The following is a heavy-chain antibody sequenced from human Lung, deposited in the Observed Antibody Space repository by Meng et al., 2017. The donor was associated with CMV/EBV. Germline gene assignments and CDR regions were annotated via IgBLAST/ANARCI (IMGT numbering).Heavy chain of an antibody. CDR2: ISSSGSTI. V-gene: IGHV3-11*01. CDR1: GFTFSDYY. Sequence: GESXKISXAASGFTFSDYYMSWIRQAPGKGLEWVSYISSSGSTIYYADSVKGRFTISRDNAKNSLYLQMNSLRAEDTAVYYCARDPGPSFWSGYYPGGMDVWGQGXTVTVSS. D-gene: IGHD3-3*01. J-gene: IGHJ6*02. CDR3: ARDPGPSFWSGYYPGGMDV.